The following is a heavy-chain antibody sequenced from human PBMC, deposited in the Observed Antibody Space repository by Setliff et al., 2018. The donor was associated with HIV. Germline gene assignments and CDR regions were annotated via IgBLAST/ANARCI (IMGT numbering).Heavy chain of an antibody. J-gene: IGHJ3*02. CDR3: ARDNRVAFDI. Sequence: SETLSLTCNVSGDSISGFFWTWIRQPPGKRLEWIGSIFTNEFTYYNPSLKSRVTISVDTSKNQFSLKLSSVTAADTAVYYCARDNRVAFDIWGQGTMVTVSS. CDR1: GDSISGFF. CDR2: IFTNEFT. V-gene: IGHV4-59*01.